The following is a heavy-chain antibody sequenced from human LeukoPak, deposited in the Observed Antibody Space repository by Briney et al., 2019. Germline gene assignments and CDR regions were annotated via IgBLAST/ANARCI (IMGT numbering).Heavy chain of an antibody. V-gene: IGHV3-23*01. CDR1: GFTFSTYG. CDR2: ISGSGGST. J-gene: IGHJ4*02. CDR3: AKLTSGYDFDY. Sequence: GGSLRLSCAASGFTFSTYGMSWVRQAPGKGLEWVSAISGSGGSTYYGDSVKGRFTISRDNSKNTLYLQMNSLRAEDTAVYYCAKLTSGYDFDYWGQGTLVTVSS. D-gene: IGHD5-12*01.